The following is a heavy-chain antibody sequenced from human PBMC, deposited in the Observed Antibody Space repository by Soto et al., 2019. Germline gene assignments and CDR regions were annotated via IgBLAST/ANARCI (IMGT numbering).Heavy chain of an antibody. Sequence: ASVKVSCKASGYTFTSYGISWVRQAPGQGLEWMGWISACNGNTNYSQKFQGRVTITRDTSASTAYMELSSLRSEDTAVYYCGFGDYFDYWGQGTLVTVSS. D-gene: IGHD3-16*01. CDR1: GYTFTSYG. CDR3: GFGDYFDY. J-gene: IGHJ4*02. CDR2: ISACNGNT. V-gene: IGHV1-18*01.